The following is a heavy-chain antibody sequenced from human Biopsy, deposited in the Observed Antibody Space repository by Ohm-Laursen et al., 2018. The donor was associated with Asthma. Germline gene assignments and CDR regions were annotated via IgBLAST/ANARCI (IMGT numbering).Heavy chain of an antibody. Sequence: TLSLTWTVSGDSLTYPGYYWSWVRQLPGRGLEWIGYIHYSGSAYYNPSLKSRVTISVDTSKKQISLRLSSVIAADTAVYYCAGFCSGGNCPDHWGQGTLVTVSS. CDR2: IHYSGSA. CDR3: AGFCSGGNCPDH. D-gene: IGHD2-15*01. CDR1: GDSLTYPGYY. J-gene: IGHJ4*02. V-gene: IGHV4-31*02.